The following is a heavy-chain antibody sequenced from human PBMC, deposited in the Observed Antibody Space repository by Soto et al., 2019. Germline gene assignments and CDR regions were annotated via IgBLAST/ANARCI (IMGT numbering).Heavy chain of an antibody. CDR1: GGTFSSYR. V-gene: IGHV1-2*02. D-gene: IGHD3-22*01. CDR3: AREYYYDSSGYYYFDAFDI. CDR2: INPNSGGT. J-gene: IGHJ3*02. Sequence: ASVKVSCKASGGTFSSYRINWVRQAPGQGLEWVGWINPNSGGTDYAQKFQGRVTMTRDTSISTAYMELSRLRSDDTAVYYCAREYYYDSSGYYYFDAFDIWGQGTMVTVSS.